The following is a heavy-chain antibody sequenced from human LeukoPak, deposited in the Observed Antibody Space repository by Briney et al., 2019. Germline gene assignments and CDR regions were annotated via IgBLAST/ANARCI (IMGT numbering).Heavy chain of an antibody. J-gene: IGHJ3*02. D-gene: IGHD2-15*01. V-gene: IGHV4-4*07. CDR3: ARGRYCSADICSGGDAFDI. CDR2: IYTRGST. Sequence: SETLSLTCTVSGGSINSYYWSWIRQPAGKGLEWIGRIYTRGSTNYNPSLKSRVTMSVDTSKNQFSLKLSSVTAADTAVYYCARGRYCSADICSGGDAFDIWGQGAMVSVSS. CDR1: GGSINSYY.